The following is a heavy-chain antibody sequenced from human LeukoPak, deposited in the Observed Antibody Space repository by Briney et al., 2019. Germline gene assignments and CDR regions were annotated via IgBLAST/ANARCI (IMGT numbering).Heavy chain of an antibody. Sequence: GGSLRLSCAASGFTFSSYEMNWVRQAPGKGLEWVSYISSSGSSIHYADSVKGRFTISRDNAKNSLYMQMNSLRAEDTAVYHCARQISRYCSGSSCYSGWEFYFDYWGQGTPVTVSS. J-gene: IGHJ4*02. CDR2: ISSSGSSI. CDR3: ARQISRYCSGSSCYSGWEFYFDY. D-gene: IGHD2-15*01. V-gene: IGHV3-48*03. CDR1: GFTFSSYE.